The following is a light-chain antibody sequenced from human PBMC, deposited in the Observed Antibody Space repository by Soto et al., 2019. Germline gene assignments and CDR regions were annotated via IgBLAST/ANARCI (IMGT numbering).Light chain of an antibody. Sequence: QSVLTQPPSVSGAPGQRVTISCTGSSPNIGTGYDVHWYQQLPGTAPKLLIYGNNNRPSGVPDRFSGSKSGTSASLAITGLQAEDEADYHCQSYDSSLSAWVFGGGTKLTVL. CDR2: GNN. J-gene: IGLJ3*02. CDR3: QSYDSSLSAWV. V-gene: IGLV1-40*01. CDR1: SPNIGTGYD.